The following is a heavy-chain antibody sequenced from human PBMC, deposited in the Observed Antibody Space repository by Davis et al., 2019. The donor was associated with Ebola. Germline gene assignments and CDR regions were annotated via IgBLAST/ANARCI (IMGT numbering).Heavy chain of an antibody. Sequence: GGSLRLSCAASGFTFSDYYMSWIRQAPGKGLEWVSYISSSSSYTNYADSVKGRFTISRDNAKNSLYLQMNSLRAEDTAVYYCAKDRAAVADWYFDLWGRGTLVTVSS. CDR3: AKDRAAVADWYFDL. V-gene: IGHV3-11*05. CDR2: ISSSSSYT. D-gene: IGHD6-19*01. J-gene: IGHJ2*01. CDR1: GFTFSDYY.